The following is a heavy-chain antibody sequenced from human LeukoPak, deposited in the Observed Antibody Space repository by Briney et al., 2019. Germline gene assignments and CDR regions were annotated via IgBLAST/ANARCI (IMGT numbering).Heavy chain of an antibody. V-gene: IGHV3-7*01. Sequence: ETLSLTCTVSGGSISSYYWSWIRQPPGKGLEWVANIKQDGSEKYYVDSVKGRFTISRDNAKNSLYLQMNSLRAEDTAVYYCARADLGGSYGYWGQGTLVTVSS. D-gene: IGHD1-26*01. J-gene: IGHJ4*02. CDR2: IKQDGSEK. CDR3: ARADLGGSYGY. CDR1: GGSISSYY.